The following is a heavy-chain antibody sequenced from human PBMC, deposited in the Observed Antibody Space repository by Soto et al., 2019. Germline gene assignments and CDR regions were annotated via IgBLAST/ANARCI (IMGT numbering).Heavy chain of an antibody. V-gene: IGHV3-23*01. J-gene: IGHJ4*02. CDR1: GFSLSSYA. CDR3: AKSPLEVPTNFEY. Sequence: EVQVLESGGGLVQPGESLRLSCAASGFSLSSYAMSWVRQVPGKGLEWVSGISASGRSTYYAYSVEGRFSISGDKYKNTLYREMNSLRADNRAVFFCAKSPLEVPTNFEYWGPGTLVNVFS. CDR2: ISASGRST. D-gene: IGHD1-7*01.